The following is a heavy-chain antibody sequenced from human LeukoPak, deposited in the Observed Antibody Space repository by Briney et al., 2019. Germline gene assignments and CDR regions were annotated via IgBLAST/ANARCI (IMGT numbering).Heavy chain of an antibody. V-gene: IGHV4-34*01. Sequence: SETLSLTCAVYGGSFSGYYWSLIRQPPGKGLEWIGEINHSGSTNYNPSLKSRVTISVDTSKNQFSLELSSVTAADTAVYYYARGGGVVVPAAIRHTGSSAFDIWGQGTMVTVSS. D-gene: IGHD2-2*01. CDR1: GGSFSGYY. CDR2: INHSGST. CDR3: ARGGGVVVPAAIRHTGSSAFDI. J-gene: IGHJ3*02.